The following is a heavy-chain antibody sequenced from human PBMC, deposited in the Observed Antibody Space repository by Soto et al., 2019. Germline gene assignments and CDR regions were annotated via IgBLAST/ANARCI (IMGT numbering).Heavy chain of an antibody. CDR3: VRDPYGSPY. Sequence: ASVRVSCKASGYRFTSYGISWVRQAPGQGLEWMGWITVYNSHTEYAPEFQGRVILTTDTPTSTAYMELRSLRSDDTALYYGVRDPYGSPYWGQGTLGTVSS. D-gene: IGHD3-10*01. V-gene: IGHV1-18*01. CDR1: GYRFTSYG. CDR2: ITVYNSHT. J-gene: IGHJ4*02.